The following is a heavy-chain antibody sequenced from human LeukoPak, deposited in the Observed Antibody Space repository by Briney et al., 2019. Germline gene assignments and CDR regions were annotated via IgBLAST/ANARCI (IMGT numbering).Heavy chain of an antibody. J-gene: IGHJ4*02. Sequence: ASGKVSCKASGYTFTSYYMPWVGQAPGQGLEWMGIINPSGASTSYAQKFQGRVTMTRDTSTSTVYMELSSLRSEDTAVYYCARDRYSYGYLVDYWGQGTLVTVSS. CDR3: ARDRYSYGYLVDY. V-gene: IGHV1-46*01. CDR2: INPSGAST. D-gene: IGHD5-18*01. CDR1: GYTFTSYY.